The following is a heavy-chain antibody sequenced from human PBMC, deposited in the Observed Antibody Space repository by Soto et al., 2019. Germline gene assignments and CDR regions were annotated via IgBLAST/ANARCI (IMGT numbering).Heavy chain of an antibody. D-gene: IGHD5-12*01. Sequence: SETLSLTCAVSGYSISSGYYWGWIRQPPGKGLEWIGSIYHSGSTYYNPSLKSRVTISVDTSKNQFSLKLSSVTAADTAVYYCAREYSGYESPYYFDYWGQGTLVTVSS. CDR1: GYSISSGYY. CDR2: IYHSGST. CDR3: AREYSGYESPYYFDY. V-gene: IGHV4-38-2*02. J-gene: IGHJ4*02.